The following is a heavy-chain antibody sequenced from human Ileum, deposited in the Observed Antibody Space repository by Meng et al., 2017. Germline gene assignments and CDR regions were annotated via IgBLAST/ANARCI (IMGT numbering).Heavy chain of an antibody. J-gene: IGHJ5*02. CDR2: IYWDDEY. D-gene: IGHD6-6*01. Sequence: QITLKESGPTLVEPTETLTLTCTFSGFSLNTVGVGVGWIRQPPGKALEWLALIYWDDEYRYSPSLRSRLTITKDTSRNQVVLRMTNVAPVDAGTYYCVHRLVAAQHWFDPWGQGTLVTCYS. CDR1: GFSLNTVGVG. CDR3: VHRLVAAQHWFDP. V-gene: IGHV2-5*02.